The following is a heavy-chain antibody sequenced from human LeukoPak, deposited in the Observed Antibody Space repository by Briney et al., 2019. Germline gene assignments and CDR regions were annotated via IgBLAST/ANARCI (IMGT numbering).Heavy chain of an antibody. D-gene: IGHD6-13*01. CDR2: INHSGST. CDR3: AVTRGGIAAAPLGY. J-gene: IGHJ4*02. Sequence: PSQTLSLTCTVYGGSFSGYYWSWIRQPPGKGLEWIGEINHSGSTNYNPSLKSRVTISIDTSKNQFSLKLSSVTAADTAVYYCAVTRGGIAAAPLGYWGQGTLVTVSS. V-gene: IGHV4-34*01. CDR1: GGSFSGYY.